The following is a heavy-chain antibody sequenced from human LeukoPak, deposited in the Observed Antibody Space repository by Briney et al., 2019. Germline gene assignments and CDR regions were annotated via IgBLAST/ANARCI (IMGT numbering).Heavy chain of an antibody. Sequence: GESLKICSKGSGYSFTNYWIGWVRQMPGKGLEWVGIIHPGDADTRYSPSLHGQVTISAHKSISTAYLQWSSLKAADTAMYYCARLTGGTTVKFDYWGQGTLVNVSS. V-gene: IGHV5-51*01. CDR2: IHPGDADT. CDR1: GYSFTNYW. CDR3: ARLTGGTTVKFDY. D-gene: IGHD2-2*01. J-gene: IGHJ4*02.